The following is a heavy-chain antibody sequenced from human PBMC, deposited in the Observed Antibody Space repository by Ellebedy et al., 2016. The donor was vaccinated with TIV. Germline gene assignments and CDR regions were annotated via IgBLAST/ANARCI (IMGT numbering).Heavy chain of an antibody. CDR2: IYSGGST. V-gene: IGHV3-53*05. CDR3: ARRKEYSGSYYFDY. CDR1: GFTFSSYS. D-gene: IGHD1-26*01. J-gene: IGHJ4*02. Sequence: GGSLRLXXAASGFTFSSYSMNWVRQAPGKGLEWVSVIYSGGSTYYADSVKGRFTISRDNSKNTLYLQMNSLRAEDTAVYYCARRKEYSGSYYFDYWGQGTLVTVSS.